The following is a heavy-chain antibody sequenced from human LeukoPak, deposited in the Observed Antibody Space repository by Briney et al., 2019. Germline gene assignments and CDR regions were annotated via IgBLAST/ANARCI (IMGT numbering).Heavy chain of an antibody. J-gene: IGHJ6*03. Sequence: SETPSLTCTVSGGSISSYYWSWIRQPAGKGLEWIGRIYTSGSTNYNPSLKSRVTISVDKSKNQFSLKLSSVTAADTAVYYCAGSAGTTWYYYYMDVWGKGTTVTVSS. D-gene: IGHD1-1*01. V-gene: IGHV4-4*07. CDR1: GGSISSYY. CDR2: IYTSGST. CDR3: AGSAGTTWYYYYMDV.